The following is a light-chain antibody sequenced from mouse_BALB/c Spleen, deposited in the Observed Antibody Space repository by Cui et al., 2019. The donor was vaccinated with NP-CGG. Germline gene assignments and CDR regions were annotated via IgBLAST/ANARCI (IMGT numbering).Light chain of an antibody. CDR3: ALWYSNHWV. CDR2: GTN. V-gene: IGLV1*01. J-gene: IGLJ1*01. Sequence: QAVATQESALTTSPGETVTLTCRSSTVAVTTSNFANWVQEKPDHLFTGLIGGTNNRAPGVPARFSGSLIGDKAALTITGAQTEDEAIYFCALWYSNHWVFGGGTKLTVL. CDR1: TVAVTTSNF.